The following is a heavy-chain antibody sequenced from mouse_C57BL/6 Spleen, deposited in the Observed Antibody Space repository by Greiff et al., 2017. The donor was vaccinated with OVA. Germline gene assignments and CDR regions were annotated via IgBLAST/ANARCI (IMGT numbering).Heavy chain of an antibody. D-gene: IGHD1-1*01. V-gene: IGHV1-62-2*01. CDR3: ANPGYYYGSGLYYAMDY. CDR1: GYTFTEYT. CDR2: FYPGSGSI. Sequence: QVQLKESGAELVKPGASVKLSCKASGYTFTEYTIHWVKQRSGQGLEWIGWFYPGSGSIKYNEKFKDKATLTADKSSSTVYLALIKLTSKDSAVYFCANPGYYYGSGLYYAMDYWGQGTSVTVSS. J-gene: IGHJ4*01.